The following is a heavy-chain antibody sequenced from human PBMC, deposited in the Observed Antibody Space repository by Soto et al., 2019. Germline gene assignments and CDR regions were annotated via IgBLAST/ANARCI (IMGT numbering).Heavy chain of an antibody. CDR2: TYYRSKWYN. V-gene: IGHV6-1*01. D-gene: IGHD1-26*01. Sequence: QVQLQQSGPGLVKPSQTLSVTCGISGDSVSSNSAAWNWLRQSPSRGLEWLGRTYYRSKWYNDYGVSVESRITINPDTSKNHFSLQLNFVTPEDTAVYFCARGEQYSGRIFDYWGQGTLVTVSS. CDR3: ARGEQYSGRIFDY. CDR1: GDSVSSNSAA. J-gene: IGHJ4*02.